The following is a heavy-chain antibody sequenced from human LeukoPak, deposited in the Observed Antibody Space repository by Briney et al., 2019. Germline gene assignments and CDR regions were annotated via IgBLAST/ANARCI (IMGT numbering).Heavy chain of an antibody. Sequence: SETLSLTCTVSGGSISSSSYYWGWIRQPPGQGLEWIGSIYYSGSTYYNPSLKSRVTISVDTSKNQFSLKLSSVTAADTAVYXXXXXXVXXGYVWGSYRPFPFDYWGQGTLVTVSS. CDR1: GGSISSSSYY. D-gene: IGHD3-16*02. V-gene: IGHV4-39*01. J-gene: IGHJ4*02. CDR3: XXXXVXXGYVWGSYRPFPFDY. CDR2: IYYSGST.